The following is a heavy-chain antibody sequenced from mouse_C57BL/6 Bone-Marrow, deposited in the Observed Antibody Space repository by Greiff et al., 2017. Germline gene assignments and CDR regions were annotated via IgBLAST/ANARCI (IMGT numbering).Heavy chain of an antibody. CDR1: GYSITSDY. D-gene: IGHD1-1*01. Sequence: EVKLMESGPGLAKPSQTLSLTCSVTGYSITSDYWNWIRKFPGNKLEYMGYISYSGSTYYNPSLNSRISITRDTSKNQYYLQLNSVTTEDTATYYCARYRSYYGSSSSMDYWGQGTSVTVSS. CDR2: ISYSGST. CDR3: ARYRSYYGSSSSMDY. J-gene: IGHJ4*01. V-gene: IGHV3-8*01.